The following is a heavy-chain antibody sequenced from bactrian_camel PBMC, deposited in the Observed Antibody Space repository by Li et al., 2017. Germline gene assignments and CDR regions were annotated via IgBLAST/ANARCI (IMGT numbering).Heavy chain of an antibody. J-gene: IGHJ4*01. Sequence: VQLVESGGGSVQAGGSLRLSCAASGYTASTYFVAWFRQPPGKEREGVAVIHSQGHYTRYADSVKGRFTLSQDDAKSTVYLQMNSLKPEDTAVYYCAAGTSTGFPFRESAYPYWGQGTQVTVS. CDR2: IHSQGHYT. V-gene: IGHV3S6*01. D-gene: IGHD5*01. CDR3: AAGTSTGFPFRESAYPY. CDR1: GYTASTYF.